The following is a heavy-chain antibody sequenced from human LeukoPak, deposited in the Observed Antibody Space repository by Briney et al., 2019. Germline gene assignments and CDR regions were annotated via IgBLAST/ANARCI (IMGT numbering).Heavy chain of an antibody. V-gene: IGHV3-30*02. Sequence: GGSLRLSCAASGFTFSSYGMHWVRQAPGKGLEWVAFIRYDGSNKYYADSVKGRFTISRDNSKNTLYLQMNSLRAEDTAVYYCAAPDSSGYYPYYYYHYMDVWGKGTTVTVSS. CDR1: GFTFSSYG. CDR2: IRYDGSNK. CDR3: AAPDSSGYYPYYYYHYMDV. J-gene: IGHJ6*03. D-gene: IGHD3-22*01.